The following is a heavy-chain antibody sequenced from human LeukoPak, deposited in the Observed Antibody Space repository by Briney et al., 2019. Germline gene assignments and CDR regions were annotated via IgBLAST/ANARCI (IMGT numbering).Heavy chain of an antibody. Sequence: PGGSLRLSCAAAAFSFINYEIKWVRQAPGKGLEWVSYISDSGSSIYYADSVKGRFTISRDNAKNSLYLQMNNLRADDTAVYYCESVTIVGPTADYWGQGTLVTVSS. J-gene: IGHJ4*02. V-gene: IGHV3-48*03. D-gene: IGHD1-26*01. CDR3: ESVTIVGPTADY. CDR1: AFSFINYE. CDR2: ISDSGSSI.